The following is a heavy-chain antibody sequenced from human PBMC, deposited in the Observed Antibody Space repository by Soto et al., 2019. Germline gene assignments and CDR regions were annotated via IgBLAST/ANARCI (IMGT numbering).Heavy chain of an antibody. J-gene: IGHJ4*02. Sequence: SQTLSLTCAICGDSVSNNGATWNLIRQSPSRGLEWLGRAYYRSRWLYDYATSVRGRITINPDTSRNQFSLQLNSVTPEDTAVYYCARDPPDFNSGFDYWGQGTPVTVSS. CDR3: ARDPPDFNSGFDY. D-gene: IGHD2-15*01. CDR2: AYYRSRWLY. CDR1: GDSVSNNGAT. V-gene: IGHV6-1*01.